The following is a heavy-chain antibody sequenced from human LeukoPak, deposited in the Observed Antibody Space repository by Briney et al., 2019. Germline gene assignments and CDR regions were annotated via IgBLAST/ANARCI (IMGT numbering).Heavy chain of an antibody. CDR2: IKSKTDGGTT. V-gene: IGHV3-15*01. J-gene: IGHJ3*02. CDR3: TTARRTTVTTWGAFDI. CDR1: GFTFSNAW. D-gene: IGHD4-17*01. Sequence: GGSLRLSCAASGFTFSNAWMSWVRQAPGKGLEWVGRIKSKTDGGTTDYAAPVKGGFTISRDDSKNTLYLQMNSLKTENTAVYYCTTARRTTVTTWGAFDIWGQGTMVTVSS.